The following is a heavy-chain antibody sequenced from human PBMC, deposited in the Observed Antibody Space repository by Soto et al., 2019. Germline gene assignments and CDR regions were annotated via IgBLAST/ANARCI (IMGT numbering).Heavy chain of an antibody. V-gene: IGHV3-74*03. Sequence: GGSLRLSCAASGFTFGDYWMHWVRQAPGKGLEWISRIVNDGSSTTYADSVKGRFTISRDNAKDTLYLQMNSLRVEDTAVYFCARETRGTYYDDYWGQGTLVTVSS. D-gene: IGHD3-16*01. CDR1: GFTFGDYW. J-gene: IGHJ4*02. CDR3: ARETRGTYYDDY. CDR2: IVNDGSST.